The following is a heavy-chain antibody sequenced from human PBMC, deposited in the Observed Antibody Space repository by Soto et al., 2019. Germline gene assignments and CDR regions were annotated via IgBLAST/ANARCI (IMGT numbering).Heavy chain of an antibody. CDR1: GSTFSSYT. D-gene: IGHD4-17*01. CDR3: AREDYGDSLTD. Sequence: QVQLVQSGAEEKKPGASVKVSCKASGSTFSSYTMHWVRQAPGQSLEWMGWTNVGNGNTKYSQRFHGRVTITRDTSASTVYMGLSSLTSEDTAVYYCAREDYGDSLTDWGQGTLVTVSS. CDR2: TNVGNGNT. V-gene: IGHV1-3*05. J-gene: IGHJ4*02.